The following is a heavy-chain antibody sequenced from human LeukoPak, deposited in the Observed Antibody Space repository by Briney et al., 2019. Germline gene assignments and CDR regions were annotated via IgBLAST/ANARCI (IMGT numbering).Heavy chain of an antibody. V-gene: IGHV1-18*01. J-gene: IGHJ5*02. CDR2: ISAYNGNT. CDR3: ARVVDWFDR. CDR1: GYTFSIYG. Sequence: GASVKVSSMASGYTFSIYGVSWVRQAPGQGLEWMGWISAYNGNTNYAQKLQGRVTVTTDTSTSTAYMELRSLRSDDTAVYYCARVVDWFDRWGQGTLVTVSS.